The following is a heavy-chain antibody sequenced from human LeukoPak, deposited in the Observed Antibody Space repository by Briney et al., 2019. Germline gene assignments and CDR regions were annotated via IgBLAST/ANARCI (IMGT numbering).Heavy chain of an antibody. J-gene: IGHJ4*02. D-gene: IGHD3-22*01. Sequence: SETLSLTCTVSGYSISSGYYWGWIRQPAGKGPEWIGRIFSSGSTNYNPSLKSRVIMSVDTSKNKFSLKLNSVTAADTAVYYCARSFRGYFYDSSGSHLADYFDYWGQGALVTVSS. CDR2: IFSSGST. CDR3: ARSFRGYFYDSSGSHLADYFDY. V-gene: IGHV4-38-2*02. CDR1: GYSISSGYY.